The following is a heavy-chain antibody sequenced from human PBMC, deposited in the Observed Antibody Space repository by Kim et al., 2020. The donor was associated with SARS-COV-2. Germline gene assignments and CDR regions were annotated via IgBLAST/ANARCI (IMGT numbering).Heavy chain of an antibody. J-gene: IGHJ4*02. Sequence: GGSLRLSCAASGFTFSSYAMHWVRQAPGKGLEWVAVISYDGSNKYYADSVKGRFTISRDNSKNTLYLQMNSLRAEDTAVYYCARPKNLGELSPLNYWGQG. CDR3: ARPKNLGELSPLNY. CDR2: ISYDGSNK. CDR1: GFTFSSYA. V-gene: IGHV3-30-3*01. D-gene: IGHD3-16*02.